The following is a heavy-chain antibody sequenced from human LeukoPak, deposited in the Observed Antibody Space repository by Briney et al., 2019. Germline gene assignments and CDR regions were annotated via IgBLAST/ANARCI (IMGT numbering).Heavy chain of an antibody. CDR2: ISSSGSTI. CDR3: ARAGKTAAIRYFDWLVPEFDP. CDR1: GFTFSSYS. Sequence: GGSLRLSCAASGFTFSSYSMNWVRQAPGKGLEWVSYISSSGSTIYYADSVKGRFTISRDNAKNSLYLQMNSLRAEDTAVYYCARAGKTAAIRYFDWLVPEFDPWGQGTLVTVSS. J-gene: IGHJ5*02. V-gene: IGHV3-48*01. D-gene: IGHD3-9*01.